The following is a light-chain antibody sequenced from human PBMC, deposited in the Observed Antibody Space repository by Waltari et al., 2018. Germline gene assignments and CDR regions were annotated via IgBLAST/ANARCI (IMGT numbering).Light chain of an antibody. Sequence: DIQMTQSPSSLSASVGDRVTITCRARQGINNYLSWYQKKPGKAHNPLIYYASSLETGVPSRFIGRRSGTDYTLTISILQPEDIATYYCHQYNNSPLTFGGGTKVEIK. J-gene: IGKJ4*01. CDR1: QGINNY. CDR3: HQYNNSPLT. V-gene: IGKV1-33*01. CDR2: YAS.